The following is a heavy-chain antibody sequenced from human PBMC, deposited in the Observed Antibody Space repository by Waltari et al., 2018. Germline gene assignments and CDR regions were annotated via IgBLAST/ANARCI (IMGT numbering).Heavy chain of an antibody. CDR3: ARCYYDFWSGYYDTGYFDL. D-gene: IGHD3-3*01. Sequence: EVQLVESGGGLVQPGGSLRLSCAASGFTFSSYSLTWVRPAPGKGLEWVSYIRSGSSTIYYADSVKGRFTISRDNAKNSLYLQMNSLRAEDTAVYYCARCYYDFWSGYYDTGYFDLWGRGTLVTVSS. CDR1: GFTFSSYS. J-gene: IGHJ2*01. V-gene: IGHV3-48*01. CDR2: IRSGSSTI.